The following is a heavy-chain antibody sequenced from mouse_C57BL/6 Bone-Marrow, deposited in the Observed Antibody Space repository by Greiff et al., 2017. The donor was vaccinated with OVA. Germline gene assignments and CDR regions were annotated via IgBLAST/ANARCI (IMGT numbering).Heavy chain of an antibody. CDR1: GFTFSSYA. V-gene: IGHV5-4*01. J-gene: IGHJ3*01. D-gene: IGHD1-1*01. CDR2: ISDGGSYT. CDR3: ARDDYYGSSLFAY. Sequence: EVNVVESGGGLVKPGGSLKLSCAASGFTFSSYAMSWVRQTPEKSLEWVATISDGGSYTYYPDNVKGRFTISRDNAKNILYLQMSHLKSEDTAMYYCARDDYYGSSLFAYWGQGTLVTVSA.